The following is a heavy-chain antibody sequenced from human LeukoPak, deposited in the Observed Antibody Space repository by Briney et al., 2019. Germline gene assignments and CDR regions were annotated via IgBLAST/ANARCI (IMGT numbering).Heavy chain of an antibody. D-gene: IGHD3-3*01. Sequence: GGSLRLSCAASGFTFSSYSMNWVRQAPGKGLEWVSSISSSSSYIYYAGSVKGRFTISRDNAKNSLYLQMNSLRAEDTAVYYCARDKPYYDFWSGYYGGPDYWGQGTLVTVSS. CDR2: ISSSSSYI. CDR1: GFTFSSYS. CDR3: ARDKPYYDFWSGYYGGPDY. J-gene: IGHJ4*02. V-gene: IGHV3-21*01.